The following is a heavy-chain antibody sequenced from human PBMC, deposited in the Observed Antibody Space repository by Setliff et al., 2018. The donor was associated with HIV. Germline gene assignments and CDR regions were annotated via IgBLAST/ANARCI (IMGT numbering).Heavy chain of an antibody. Sequence: GGSLRLSCAVSGFTFSNAWMNWVRQVPGKGLEWVGRIASKTDGGTTDYAAPVQGRFTISRDDSKSTLYLQINSLKTEDTAVYYCTRYNHDSGWYWGQGTLVTVSS. V-gene: IGHV3-15*04. CDR3: TRYNHDSGWY. D-gene: IGHD6-19*01. J-gene: IGHJ4*02. CDR2: IASKTDGGTT. CDR1: GFTFSNAW.